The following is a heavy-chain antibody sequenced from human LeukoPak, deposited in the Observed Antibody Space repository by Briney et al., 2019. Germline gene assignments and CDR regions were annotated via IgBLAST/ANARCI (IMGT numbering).Heavy chain of an antibody. CDR3: ARLAKYSSSVGLDY. D-gene: IGHD6-6*01. CDR2: IYTSGTT. CDR1: GGSISSYY. V-gene: IGHV4-4*09. Sequence: PSETLSLTCSVSGGSISSYYWSWIRQPPGKGLEWIGYIYTSGTTNYNPSLKSRVTISVDTSKNQFSLKLSSVTAADTAVYYCARLAKYSSSVGLDYWGQGTLVTVSS. J-gene: IGHJ4*02.